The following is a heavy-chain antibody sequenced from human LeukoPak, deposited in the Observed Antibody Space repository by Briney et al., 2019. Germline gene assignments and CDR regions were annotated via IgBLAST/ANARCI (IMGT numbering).Heavy chain of an antibody. CDR2: ISGSGGST. V-gene: IGHV3-23*01. CDR3: AKDEGDWYFDL. Sequence: PGGSLRLSCVASGFTFSTYAMTWVRQAPGKGLEWVSAISGSGGSTYYADSVKGRFTISRDNSKNTLYLQMNSLRAEDTAVYYCAKDEGDWYFDLWGRGTLVTVSS. J-gene: IGHJ2*01. CDR1: GFTFSTYA.